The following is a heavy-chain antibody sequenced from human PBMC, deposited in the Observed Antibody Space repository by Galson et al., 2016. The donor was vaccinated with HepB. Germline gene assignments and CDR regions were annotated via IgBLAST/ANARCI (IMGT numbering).Heavy chain of an antibody. CDR1: GFSISIYS. J-gene: IGHJ3*02. V-gene: IGHV3-23*01. CDR2: IRGSATGT. Sequence: SLRLSCAASGFSISIYSMNWVRQAPGKGLEWVSAIRGSATGTSYTDSVKGRFTISRDNSKNTLSLQMNSLSAEDSAVYYFAKINFVGYNSGLGGSFEIWARGTLVTGSS. D-gene: IGHD6-19*01. CDR3: AKINFVGYNSGLGGSFEI.